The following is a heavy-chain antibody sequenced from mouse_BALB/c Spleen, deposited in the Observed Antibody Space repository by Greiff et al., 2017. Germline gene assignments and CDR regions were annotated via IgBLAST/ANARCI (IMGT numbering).Heavy chain of an antibody. J-gene: IGHJ1*01. D-gene: IGHD1-1*01. CDR3: ARAPYYGSSYGYFDV. CDR1: GFSLTSYG. V-gene: IGHV2-9*02. CDR2: IWAGGST. Sequence: VKLQESGPGLVAPSQSLSITCTVSGFSLTSYGVHWVRQPPGKGLEWLGVIWAGGSTNYNSALMSRLSISKDNSKSQVFLKMNSLQTDDTAMYYCARAPYYGSSYGYFDVWGAGTTVTVSS.